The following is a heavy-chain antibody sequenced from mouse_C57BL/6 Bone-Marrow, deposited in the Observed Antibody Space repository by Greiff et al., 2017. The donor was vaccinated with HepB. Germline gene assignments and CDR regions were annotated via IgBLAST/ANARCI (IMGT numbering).Heavy chain of an antibody. D-gene: IGHD2-2*01. CDR3: ARGYDGPYAMDY. CDR1: GYTFTDYY. V-gene: IGHV1-19*01. Sequence: EVKLQESGPVLVKPGASVKMSCKASGYTFTDYYMNWVKQSHGKSLEWIGVINPYNGGTSYNQKFKGKATLTVDKSSSTAYMELNSLTSEDSAVYYCARGYDGPYAMDYWGQGTSVTVSS. J-gene: IGHJ4*01. CDR2: INPYNGGT.